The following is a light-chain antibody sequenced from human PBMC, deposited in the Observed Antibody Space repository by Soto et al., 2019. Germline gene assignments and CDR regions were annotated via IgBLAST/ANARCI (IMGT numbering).Light chain of an antibody. J-gene: IGKJ4*01. CDR3: QKCKVAPFT. CDR1: QDIDNF. Sequence: DIQMNQSPSSLSAFVGDRVTITCRASQDIDNFLAWYQQKPGKVPKLLIYAASTFQSGVPSRFSGSGSGTDFTLTISSLQPEDVATYYCQKCKVAPFTFGGGTKVDIK. V-gene: IGKV1-27*01. CDR2: AAS.